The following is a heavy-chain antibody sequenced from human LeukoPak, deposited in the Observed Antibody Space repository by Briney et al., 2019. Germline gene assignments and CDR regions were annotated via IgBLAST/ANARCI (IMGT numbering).Heavy chain of an antibody. CDR1: GFNFNAHA. Sequence: GRSLRLSCVASGFNFNAHAMHWVRQAPGKGLEWVSGIPWNSGKFDYVDFVKGRFTISRDNAKNTLFLEMNSLRPEDTATYYCAKSGLLGTYNWFDSWGQGTLVIVSS. J-gene: IGHJ5*01. D-gene: IGHD1-14*01. CDR2: IPWNSGKF. CDR3: AKSGLLGTYNWFDS. V-gene: IGHV3-9*01.